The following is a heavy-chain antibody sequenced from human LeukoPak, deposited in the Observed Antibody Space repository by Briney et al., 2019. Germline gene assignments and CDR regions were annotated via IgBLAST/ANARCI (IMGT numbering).Heavy chain of an antibody. Sequence: GGSLRLSCVGSGFTFDDYAIHWVRQPPGKGLEWVSLLNWDGSRTYYADSVKGRFTISRDNNKNSLFLQMTNLRPEDTALYYCANTGSDDYGEYLDYWGRGTLVTVSS. D-gene: IGHD4-17*01. CDR2: LNWDGSRT. CDR1: GFTFDDYA. J-gene: IGHJ4*02. CDR3: ANTGSDDYGEYLDY. V-gene: IGHV3-43D*03.